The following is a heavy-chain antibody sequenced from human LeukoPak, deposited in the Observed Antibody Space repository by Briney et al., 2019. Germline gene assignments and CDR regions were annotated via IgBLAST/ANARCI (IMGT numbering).Heavy chain of an antibody. J-gene: IGHJ4*02. CDR1: GFTFSSYA. D-gene: IGHD3-10*01. Sequence: PGGSLRLSCAASGFTFSSYAMTWVRQAPGKGLEWVSGISGSGGSTYYADSVKGRFTISRDNSKNTLYLQMNSLRAEDTALYYCAKGTMLRGVGPFDYWGQGTLVPVSS. V-gene: IGHV3-23*01. CDR3: AKGTMLRGVGPFDY. CDR2: ISGSGGST.